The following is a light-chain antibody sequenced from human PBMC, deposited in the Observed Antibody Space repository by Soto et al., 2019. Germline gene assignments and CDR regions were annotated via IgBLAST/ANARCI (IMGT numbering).Light chain of an antibody. J-gene: IGKJ1*01. CDR1: QSVSSNY. CDR3: QHFGSSLRT. V-gene: IGKV3-20*01. CDR2: GTS. Sequence: EIVLTQSPGTLSLSPGERATLSCRASQSVSSNYLAWYQQKPGQAPRLLIHGTSSRATGIPDRFSGSGSGTDFTLTINSLEPEDFAVYYCQHFGSSLRTFGQGTKVE.